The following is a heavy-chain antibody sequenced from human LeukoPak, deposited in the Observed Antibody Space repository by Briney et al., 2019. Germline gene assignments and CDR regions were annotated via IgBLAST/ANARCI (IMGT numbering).Heavy chain of an antibody. J-gene: IGHJ4*02. V-gene: IGHV3-49*04. CDR3: TRSIVVVPAAIADY. CDR2: IRSKAYGGTT. D-gene: IGHD2-2*02. Sequence: GGSLRLSCTASGFTFGDYAMSWVRQAPGKGLEWVGFIRSKAYGGTTEYAASVKGRFTISRDDSKSIAYLQMNSLKTEDTAVYYCTRSIVVVPAAIADYWGQGTLVTVSS. CDR1: GFTFGDYA.